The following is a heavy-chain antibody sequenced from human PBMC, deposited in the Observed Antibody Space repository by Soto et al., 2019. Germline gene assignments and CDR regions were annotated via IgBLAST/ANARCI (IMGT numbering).Heavy chain of an antibody. J-gene: IGHJ5*02. V-gene: IGHV3-15*07. CDR2: IKSKTDGGTT. CDR1: GFTFSNAW. Sequence: PGGSLRLSCAASGFTFSNAWMNWVRQXPGKGQEWVGRIKSKTDGGTTDYAAPVKGRFTISRDGSKNTLYLQMNSLKTEDTAVYYCTTGAVAGTYNWFDPWGQGTLVTAPQ. D-gene: IGHD6-19*01. CDR3: TTGAVAGTYNWFDP.